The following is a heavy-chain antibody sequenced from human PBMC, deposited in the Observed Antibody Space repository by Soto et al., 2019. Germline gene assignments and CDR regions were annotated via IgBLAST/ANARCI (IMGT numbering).Heavy chain of an antibody. Sequence: GSLRLSCAASGFTFSSYSMNWVRQAPGKGLEWVSSISSSSSYIYYADSVKGRFTISRDNAKNSLYLQMNSLRAEDTTVYYCARDQSHSNYGYYYYGMDVWGQGTTVTVSS. V-gene: IGHV3-21*01. J-gene: IGHJ6*02. D-gene: IGHD4-4*01. CDR2: ISSSSSYI. CDR3: ARDQSHSNYGYYYYGMDV. CDR1: GFTFSSYS.